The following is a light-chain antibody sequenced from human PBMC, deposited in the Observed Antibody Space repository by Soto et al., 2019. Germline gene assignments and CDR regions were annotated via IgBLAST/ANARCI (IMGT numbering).Light chain of an antibody. Sequence: EILLTQSPFTLALSPGERATLSCRASQSVRTYLAWYQVKPGQAPRLLIYDASSSASGVPARFSGSGSGTDFTLTISSLEHEDFALHYCQQRNSWPPITFGQGTRLEIK. CDR3: QQRNSWPPIT. CDR2: DAS. CDR1: QSVRTY. V-gene: IGKV3-11*01. J-gene: IGKJ5*01.